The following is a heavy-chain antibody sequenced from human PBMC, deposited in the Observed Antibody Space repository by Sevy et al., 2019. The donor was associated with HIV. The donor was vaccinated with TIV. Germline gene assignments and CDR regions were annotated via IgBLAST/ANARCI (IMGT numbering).Heavy chain of an antibody. V-gene: IGHV1-18*01. D-gene: IGHD4-17*01. CDR1: GYTFTSYG. Sequence: ASVKVSCKASGYTFTSYGISWVRQAPGQGLEWMGWISAYNGNTNYAQKLQGRVTMTTDTSTSTAYMELRSLRSDDTAVYYCARDNDYGDYENHFDYWGQGTLVTVSS. CDR2: ISAYNGNT. J-gene: IGHJ4*02. CDR3: ARDNDYGDYENHFDY.